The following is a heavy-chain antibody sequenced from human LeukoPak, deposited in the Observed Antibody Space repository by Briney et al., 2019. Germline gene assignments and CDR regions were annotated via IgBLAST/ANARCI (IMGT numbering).Heavy chain of an antibody. CDR3: AKVAAAGTAYYYYYMDV. CDR1: GYTFTGYY. D-gene: IGHD6-13*01. Sequence: ASVKVSCKASGYTFTGYYMHWVRQAPGQGLEWMGWINPNSGGTNYAQKFQGRVTMTRDTSISTAYMELSRLRSDDTAVYYCAKVAAAGTAYYYYYMDVWGKGTTVTISS. V-gene: IGHV1-2*02. J-gene: IGHJ6*03. CDR2: INPNSGGT.